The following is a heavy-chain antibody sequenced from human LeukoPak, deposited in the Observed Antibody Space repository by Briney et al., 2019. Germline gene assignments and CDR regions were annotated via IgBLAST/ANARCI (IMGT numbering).Heavy chain of an antibody. CDR1: GFTFSSYG. CDR2: ISYDGSNK. Sequence: GGSLRLSCAASGFTFSSYGMHWVRQAPGKGLEWVAVISYDGSNKYYADSVKGRFTISRDNSKNTLYLQMNSLRAEDTAVYYCARGYDILTGYFYYYYYGMDVWGQGTTVTVSS. CDR3: ARGYDILTGYFYYYYYGMDV. D-gene: IGHD3-9*01. J-gene: IGHJ6*02. V-gene: IGHV3-30*03.